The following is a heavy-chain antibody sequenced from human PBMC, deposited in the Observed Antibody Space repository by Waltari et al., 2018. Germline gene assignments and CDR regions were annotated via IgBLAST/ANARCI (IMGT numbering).Heavy chain of an antibody. D-gene: IGHD1-26*01. V-gene: IGHV3-9*01. CDR2: ISWNSGSI. CDR1: GCTFDDYA. Sequence: EVQLVESGGGLVQPGRSLRLSCAASGCTFDDYAMHWVRQAPGKGLEWVSGISWNSGSIGYADSVKGRFTISRDNAKNSLYLQMNSLRAEDTALYYCAKDFAPDVGAFDIWGQGTMVTVSS. J-gene: IGHJ3*02. CDR3: AKDFAPDVGAFDI.